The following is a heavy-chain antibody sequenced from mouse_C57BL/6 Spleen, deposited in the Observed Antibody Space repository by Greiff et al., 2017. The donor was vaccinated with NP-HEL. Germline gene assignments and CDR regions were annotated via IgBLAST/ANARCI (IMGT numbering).Heavy chain of an antibody. J-gene: IGHJ3*01. D-gene: IGHD2-4*01. V-gene: IGHV1-81*01. CDR3: ARWGYEYDGGFAY. Sequence: VMLVESGAELARPGASVKLSCKASGYTFTSYGISWVKQRTGQGLEWIGEIYPRSGNTYYNEKFKGKATLTADKSSSTAYMELRSLTSEDSAVYFCARWGYEYDGGFAYWGQGTLVTVSA. CDR1: GYTFTSYG. CDR2: IYPRSGNT.